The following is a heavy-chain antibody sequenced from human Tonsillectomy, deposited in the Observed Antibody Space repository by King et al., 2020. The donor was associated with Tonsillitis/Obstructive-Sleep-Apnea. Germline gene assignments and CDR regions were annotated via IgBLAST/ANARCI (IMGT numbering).Heavy chain of an antibody. V-gene: IGHV7-4-1*02. Sequence: QLVQSGSELKKPGASVKVSCKASEYTFTSYAMNWVRQAPGQGLEWMGWINTNTGNPTYAQGFTGRFVFSLDTSVSTAYLQISSLKAEDTAVYYCARDLEGRACWSGTGLGYWGQGTLVTVSS. CDR1: EYTFTSYA. D-gene: IGHD3-3*01. CDR3: ARDLEGRACWSGTGLGY. J-gene: IGHJ4*02. CDR2: INTNTGNP.